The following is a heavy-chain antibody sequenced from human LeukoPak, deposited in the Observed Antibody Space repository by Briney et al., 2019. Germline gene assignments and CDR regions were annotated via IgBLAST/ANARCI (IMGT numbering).Heavy chain of an antibody. J-gene: IGHJ4*02. CDR1: GYIFTNYA. Sequence: APVKVSCKASGYIFTNYALQWVRLAPGQTLEWMGWLNNDNGNTESSQKFQDRVTITWDTSATTAYMELNSLSSEDTAVYYCARGGPNRSGWTLDHWGQGTLVTVSS. CDR2: LNNDNGNT. D-gene: IGHD6-19*01. CDR3: ARGGPNRSGWTLDH. V-gene: IGHV1-3*04.